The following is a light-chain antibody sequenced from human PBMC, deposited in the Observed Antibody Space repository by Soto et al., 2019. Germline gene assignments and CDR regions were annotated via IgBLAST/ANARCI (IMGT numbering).Light chain of an antibody. V-gene: IGKV1-27*01. CDR3: QKYNSAPLT. J-gene: IGKJ4*01. CDR1: QGIGNY. Sequence: DIQMTQSPSSLSASVGDRVTITCRASQGIGNYLAWYQQKPGKVPKLLIYAASTLLSGVPSRFSGSESGTDFTLTISSLQPEDVATDYCQKYNSAPLTCGGGTKVEIK. CDR2: AAS.